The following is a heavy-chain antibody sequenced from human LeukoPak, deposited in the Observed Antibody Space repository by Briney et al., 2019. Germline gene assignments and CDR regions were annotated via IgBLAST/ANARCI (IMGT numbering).Heavy chain of an antibody. Sequence: ASVKVSCKASGYTFTGDYMHWVRQAPGQGLEWMGWINPNSGGTNYAQKFQGRVTMTRDTSISTAYMELSRLRSDDTAVYYCARTIFWSGYPYFDYWGQGTLVTVSS. J-gene: IGHJ4*02. D-gene: IGHD3-3*01. V-gene: IGHV1-2*02. CDR3: ARTIFWSGYPYFDY. CDR1: GYTFTGDY. CDR2: INPNSGGT.